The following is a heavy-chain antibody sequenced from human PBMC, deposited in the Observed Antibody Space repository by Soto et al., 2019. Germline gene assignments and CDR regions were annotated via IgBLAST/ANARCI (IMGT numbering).Heavy chain of an antibody. CDR1: GFTFPSSA. D-gene: IGHD3-22*01. V-gene: IGHV1-58*01. CDR2: IVVGSGNT. J-gene: IGHJ4*02. CDR3: AAVPYFYDTSGTYFYY. Sequence: QMQLVKSGPEVKKPGSSVKVSCKASGFTFPSSAVQWVRQARGKRLEWIAMIVVGSGNTNYAQKFQEKLTISRDMSTNTAYMELSSLRSEDPAVYYCAAVPYFYDTSGTYFYYWGQGTLVTVSS.